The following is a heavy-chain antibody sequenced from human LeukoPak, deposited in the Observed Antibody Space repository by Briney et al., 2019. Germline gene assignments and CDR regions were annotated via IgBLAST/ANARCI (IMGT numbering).Heavy chain of an antibody. Sequence: SQTLSLTCAISGDSVSSNSAAWNWIRQSPPRGLEWLGRTYYRSKWYNDYAVSVKSRVTINPDTSKNQFSLQLNSVTPEDTAVYYCVRGRTPGVGTVAIYFDFWGQGTLVTVSS. CDR1: GDSVSSNSAA. V-gene: IGHV6-1*01. D-gene: IGHD5-12*01. J-gene: IGHJ4*02. CDR2: TYYRSKWYN. CDR3: VRGRTPGVGTVAIYFDF.